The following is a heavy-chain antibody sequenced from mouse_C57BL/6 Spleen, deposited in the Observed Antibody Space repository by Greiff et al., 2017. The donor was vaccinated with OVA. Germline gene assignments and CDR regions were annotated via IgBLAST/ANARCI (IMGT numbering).Heavy chain of an antibody. D-gene: IGHD6-1*01. V-gene: IGHV5-4*01. J-gene: IGHJ3*01. CDR2: ISDGGSYT. CDR1: GFTFSSYA. CDR3: ARDSQCAY. Sequence: EVKLVESGGGLVKPGGSLKLSCAASGFTFSSYAMSWVRQTPEKRLEWVATISDGGSYTYYPDNVKGRFTISRDNAKNNLYLQMSHLKSEDTAMYYCARDSQCAYWGQGTLVTVSA.